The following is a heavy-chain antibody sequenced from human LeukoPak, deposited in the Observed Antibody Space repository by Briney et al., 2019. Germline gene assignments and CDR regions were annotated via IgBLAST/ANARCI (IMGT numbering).Heavy chain of an antibody. V-gene: IGHV3-64*01. CDR3: ARGPLRYFDWLLAYFDY. CDR1: GFTFSSYA. J-gene: IGHJ4*02. CDR2: ISSNGGST. D-gene: IGHD3-9*01. Sequence: PGGSLRLSCAASGFTFSSYAMHWVRQAPGKGLEYVSAISSNGGSTYYANSVKGRFTISRDNSKNTLYLQMGSLRAEDMAVYYCARGPLRYFDWLLAYFDYWGQGTLVTVSS.